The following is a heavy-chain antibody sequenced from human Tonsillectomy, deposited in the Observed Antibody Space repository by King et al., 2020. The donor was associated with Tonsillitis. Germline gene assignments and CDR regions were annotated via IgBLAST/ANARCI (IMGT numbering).Heavy chain of an antibody. CDR1: GFTVSSNY. J-gene: IGHJ6*03. CDR3: ASSIAARDGYYYYMDV. D-gene: IGHD6-6*01. Sequence: VQLVESGGGLVQPGGSLRLSCAASGFTVSSNYMSWVRQAPGKGLEWVSITYSGDTTYYADSVKGRFTVSRHNSQNTLYLQMNSLGAEDTAVYYCASSIAARDGYYYYMDVWGKGTTVTVSS. V-gene: IGHV3-53*04. CDR2: TYSGDTT.